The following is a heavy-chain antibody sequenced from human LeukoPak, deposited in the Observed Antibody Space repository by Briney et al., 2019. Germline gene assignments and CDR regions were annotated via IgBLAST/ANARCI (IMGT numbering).Heavy chain of an antibody. V-gene: IGHV4-38-2*02. CDR1: NYSISSGSY. J-gene: IGHJ5*02. Sequence: NPSETLSLTCIVSNYSISSGSYWTWIRQPPGRGLEWIGGIYHSGYTFYNPSLKSRVTISVDTSKDEFSLKLNSVTAADTALYYCAREGTVRWFDPWGQGTLVTVYS. CDR3: AREGTVRWFDP. D-gene: IGHD1-14*01. CDR2: IYHSGYT.